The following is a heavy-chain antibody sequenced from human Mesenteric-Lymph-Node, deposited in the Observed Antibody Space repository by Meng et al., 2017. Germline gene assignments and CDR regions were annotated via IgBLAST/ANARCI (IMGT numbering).Heavy chain of an antibody. J-gene: IGHJ3*02. CDR2: MYNSGST. CDR3: ARVRLLGRGYCSGGSCYSGAFDI. Sequence: SETLSLTCTVSGGSVTSHNWNWIRQTPGKGLEWIGFMYNSGSTSYNPSLKSRVTISVDTSKNQFSLNLNSVTAADTALYFCARVRLLGRGYCSGGSCYSGAFDIWGQGTMVTVSS. D-gene: IGHD2-15*01. CDR1: GGSVTSHN. V-gene: IGHV4-59*02.